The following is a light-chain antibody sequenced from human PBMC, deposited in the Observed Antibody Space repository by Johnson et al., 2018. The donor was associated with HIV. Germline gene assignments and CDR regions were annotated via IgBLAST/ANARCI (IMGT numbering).Light chain of an antibody. CDR2: DNN. CDR3: GTWDSRLSTYV. J-gene: IGLJ1*01. Sequence: QSVLTQPPSVSAAPGQTVTIPCSGNSSNIGNNYVSWYQQLPGTAPKLLIYDNNKRPSGIPDRFSGSKYGTSATLGITGLQTGDEADYYCGTWDSRLSTYVFGTGTQVTVL. V-gene: IGLV1-51*01. CDR1: SSNIGNNY.